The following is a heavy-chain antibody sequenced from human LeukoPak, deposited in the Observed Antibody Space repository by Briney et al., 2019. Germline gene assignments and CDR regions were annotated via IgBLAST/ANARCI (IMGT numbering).Heavy chain of an antibody. V-gene: IGHV3-23*01. Sequence: GGSLRLSCGVSGITLSNYGMSWVRQAPGKGLEWVAGMSDGGGRTNYADSVKGRFTISRDNPKNTLYLQMNSLRAEDTAVYFFAKRGVVIRAVIIVGFHKEAYYFDYWGQGALVTVSS. D-gene: IGHD3-10*01. CDR2: MSDGGGRT. CDR3: AKRGVVIRAVIIVGFHKEAYYFDY. CDR1: GITLSNYG. J-gene: IGHJ4*02.